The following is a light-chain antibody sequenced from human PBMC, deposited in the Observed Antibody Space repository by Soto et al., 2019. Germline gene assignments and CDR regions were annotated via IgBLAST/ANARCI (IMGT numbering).Light chain of an antibody. CDR2: DAS. CDR1: QGISSY. Sequence: DIQLTQSPSSLSASVGDRVTITCRVSQGISSYLNWYRQKPGKVPKLLIYDASNLEAGVPSRFRGSGSGTDFTFTISRLQPEDIATYYCQQYENLPTFGQGTRLEI. J-gene: IGKJ5*01. V-gene: IGKV1-33*01. CDR3: QQYENLPT.